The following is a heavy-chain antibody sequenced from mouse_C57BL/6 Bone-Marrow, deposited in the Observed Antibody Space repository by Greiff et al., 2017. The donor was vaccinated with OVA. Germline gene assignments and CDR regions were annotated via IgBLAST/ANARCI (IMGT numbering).Heavy chain of an antibody. Sequence: VQLQQSGPELVKPGASVKISCKASGYTFTDYYINWVKQRPGQGLEWIGWIFPGSGSTYYNEKFKGKATLTVDKSSSTAYMLLSSLTSEDSAVYCCARSRAMRAIGYGYDDYFDYWGQGTTLTVSS. J-gene: IGHJ2*01. CDR2: IFPGSGST. CDR3: ARSRAMRAIGYGYDDYFDY. D-gene: IGHD2-2*01. CDR1: GYTFTDYY. V-gene: IGHV1-75*01.